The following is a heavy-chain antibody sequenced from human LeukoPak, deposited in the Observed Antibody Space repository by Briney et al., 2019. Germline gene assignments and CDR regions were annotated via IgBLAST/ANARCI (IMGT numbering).Heavy chain of an antibody. Sequence: PSQTLSLTCTVSGGSISSGGYYWSWIRQHPGKGLEWIGYIYYSGSTYYNPSLKSRVTISVDRSKNQFSLKLSSVTAADTAVYYCARGRDCSSTSCLDDAFDIWGQGTMVTVSS. CDR1: GGSISSGGYY. CDR2: IYYSGST. CDR3: ARGRDCSSTSCLDDAFDI. V-gene: IGHV4-31*03. D-gene: IGHD2-2*01. J-gene: IGHJ3*02.